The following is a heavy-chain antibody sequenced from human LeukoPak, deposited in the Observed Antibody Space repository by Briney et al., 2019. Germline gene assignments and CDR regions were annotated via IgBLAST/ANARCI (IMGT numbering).Heavy chain of an antibody. CDR2: IYNSGST. J-gene: IGHJ3*02. V-gene: IGHV4-59*01. D-gene: IGHD5-24*01. CDR1: GGSISSYY. Sequence: PSETLSLTCTVSGGSISSYYWSWIRQPPGKGLEGIGYIYNSGSTNYNSSLKSRVTISVDTSKNQFSLKLSSVTAADTAVYYCARERRDGYRDAFDIWGQGTMVTVSS. CDR3: ARERRDGYRDAFDI.